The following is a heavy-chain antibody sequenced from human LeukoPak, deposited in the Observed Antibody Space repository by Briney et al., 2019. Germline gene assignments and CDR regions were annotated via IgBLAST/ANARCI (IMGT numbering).Heavy chain of an antibody. CDR2: IHTIGNT. CDR3: ARHGLSSDY. CDR1: GASINSGNYY. J-gene: IGHJ4*02. D-gene: IGHD2-8*01. Sequence: SETLSLTCTVSGASINSGNYYWDWIRQPAGKGLEWIGRIHTIGNTSYNPSLKSRITTSLDTSKNQVSLNLTSVTAADTAVYYCARHGLSSDYWGQGTLVTVSS. V-gene: IGHV4-61*02.